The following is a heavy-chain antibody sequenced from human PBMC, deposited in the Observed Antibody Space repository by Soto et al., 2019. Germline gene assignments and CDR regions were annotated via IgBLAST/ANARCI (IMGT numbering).Heavy chain of an antibody. D-gene: IGHD6-13*01. CDR1: GGTFSSYA. CDR2: IIPIFGTA. CDR3: ATLKIAAAGYYYYGMDV. V-gene: IGHV1-69*12. Sequence: QVQLVQSGAEVKKPGSSVKVSCKASGGTFSSYAISWVRQAPGQGLEWMGGIIPIFGTANYAQKFQGRVTITADESTSTAYMELSSLRSEDTAVYYCATLKIAAAGYYYYGMDVWGQGTTVTVSS. J-gene: IGHJ6*02.